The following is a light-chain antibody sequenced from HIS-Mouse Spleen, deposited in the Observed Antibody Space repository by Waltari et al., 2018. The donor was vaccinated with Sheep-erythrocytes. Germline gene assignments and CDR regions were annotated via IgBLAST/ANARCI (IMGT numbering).Light chain of an antibody. CDR2: EGS. CDR3: CSYAGSSTPWV. Sequence: QSALTQPASVSGSPGQSITLSCTGTSSTVGSYNLVSWYQQHPGKAPKLMIYEGSKRPSGVSNRFSGSKSGNTASLTISGLQAEDEADYYCCSYAGSSTPWVFGGGTKVTVL. V-gene: IGLV2-23*01. J-gene: IGLJ3*02. CDR1: SSTVGSYNL.